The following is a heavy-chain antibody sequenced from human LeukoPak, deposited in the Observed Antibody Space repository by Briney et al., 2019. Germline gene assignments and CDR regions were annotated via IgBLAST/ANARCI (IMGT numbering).Heavy chain of an antibody. Sequence: SVKVSCKASGGTFSSYAISWVRQAPGQGLEWMGGIIPIFGTANYAQKFQGRVTITADESTSTAYMELSSLRSEDTAVYYCARDGLTFGGVLLYYFDYWGQGTLVTVSS. CDR3: ARDGLTFGGVLLYYFDY. CDR1: GGTFSSYA. CDR2: IIPIFGTA. D-gene: IGHD3-16*01. J-gene: IGHJ4*02. V-gene: IGHV1-69*13.